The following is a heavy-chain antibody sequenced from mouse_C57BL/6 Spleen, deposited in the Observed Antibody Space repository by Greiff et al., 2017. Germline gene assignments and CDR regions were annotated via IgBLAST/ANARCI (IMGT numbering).Heavy chain of an antibody. V-gene: IGHV6-6*01. J-gene: IGHJ4*01. CDR2: IRNKANNHAT. CDR3: TGGAMDY. Sequence: EVKLVEPGGGLVQPGGSMKLSCAASGFTFSDAWMDWVRQSPEKGLEWVAEIRNKANNHATYYAESVKGRFTVSRYDSKGRVYLKMISLRAEEIGIYSCTGGAMDYWGQGTSVTVSS. CDR1: GFTFSDAW.